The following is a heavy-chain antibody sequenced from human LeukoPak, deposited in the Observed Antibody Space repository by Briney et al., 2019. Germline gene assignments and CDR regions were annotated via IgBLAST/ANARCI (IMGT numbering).Heavy chain of an antibody. CDR3: AREDPQTTVPEGMDV. J-gene: IGHJ6*02. D-gene: IGHD4-17*01. Sequence: SETLSLTCTVSGGSISYYYWSWIRQSPGKGLEWIGYIYYSGTTNYNPSLKSRVTISVDTSKNQFSLQLRSVTAADTTVYYCAREDPQTTVPEGMDVWGQGTTVTVSS. CDR2: IYYSGTT. CDR1: GGSISYYY. V-gene: IGHV4-59*01.